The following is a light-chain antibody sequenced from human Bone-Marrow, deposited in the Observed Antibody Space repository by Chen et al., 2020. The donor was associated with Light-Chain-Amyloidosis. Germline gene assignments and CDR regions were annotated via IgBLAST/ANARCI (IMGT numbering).Light chain of an antibody. CDR3: QVWDRSSDRPV. Sequence: SYVLHQPSSVSVAPGPTATIACGGNNIGCTSVHWYQQTPGQAPLLVVYDDSDRPSWIPERLSGSNSGNTATLTISRVEAGDEADYYCQVWDRSSDRPVFGGGTKLTVL. CDR1: NIGCTS. J-gene: IGLJ3*02. CDR2: DDS. V-gene: IGLV3-21*02.